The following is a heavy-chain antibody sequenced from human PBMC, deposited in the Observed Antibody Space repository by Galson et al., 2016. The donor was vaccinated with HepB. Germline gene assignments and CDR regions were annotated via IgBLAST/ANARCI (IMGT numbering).Heavy chain of an antibody. V-gene: IGHV1-2*02. CDR2: INPNPGRT. D-gene: IGHD1-1*01. J-gene: IGHJ1*01. Sequence: SVKVSCKASGYTFTDYYMHWVRQAPGQGLEWMGWINPNPGRTKYAQKFQGRVTMTRDSSISTASMELTRLTSDDTAIYYCARAQSNWNAHWGPGTLVTVSS. CDR1: GYTFTDYY. CDR3: ARAQSNWNAH.